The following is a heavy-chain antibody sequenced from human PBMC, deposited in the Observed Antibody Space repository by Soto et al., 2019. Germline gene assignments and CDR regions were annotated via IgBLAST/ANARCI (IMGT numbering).Heavy chain of an antibody. CDR1: GFTFSNYG. CDR2: ISNNRGST. Sequence: PGGSLRLSCAASGFTFSNYGMHWVRQAPGKGLEWVAGISNNRGSTNYADSVKGRFTISRDNAKNTLYLQMNSLRAEDTAVYYCARVPVYYFDYWGQGTLVTVSS. V-gene: IGHV3-74*01. CDR3: ARVPVYYFDY. J-gene: IGHJ4*02. D-gene: IGHD3-16*01.